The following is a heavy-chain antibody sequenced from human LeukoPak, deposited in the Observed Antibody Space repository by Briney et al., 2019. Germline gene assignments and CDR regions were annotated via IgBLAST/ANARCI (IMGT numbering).Heavy chain of an antibody. V-gene: IGHV4-4*02. Sequence: SETLSLTCAVSGGSISSSNWWSWVRQPPGKGLEWIGEIYHSGSTNYNPSLKSRVTISVDKSKNQFTLKLSSVTAADTAVYYCSRDSPRDGYNYAEYFQHWGRGTLVTVSS. CDR3: SRDSPRDGYNYAEYFQH. CDR2: IYHSGST. D-gene: IGHD5-24*01. CDR1: GGSISSSNW. J-gene: IGHJ1*01.